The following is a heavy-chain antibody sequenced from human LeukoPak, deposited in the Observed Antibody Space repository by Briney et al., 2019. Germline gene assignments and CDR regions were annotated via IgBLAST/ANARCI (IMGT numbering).Heavy chain of an antibody. CDR2: INPNSGGT. V-gene: IGHV1-2*02. CDR3: ARGDRSAWYLPYDY. D-gene: IGHD6-19*01. J-gene: IGHJ4*02. CDR1: GYTFTGYY. Sequence: GASVKVSCKASGYTFTGYYMRWVRQAPGQGLEWMGWINPNSGGTNYAQKFQGRVTMTRDTSISTAYMELSRLRSDDTAVFYCARGDRSAWYLPYDYWGQGTLVTVSS.